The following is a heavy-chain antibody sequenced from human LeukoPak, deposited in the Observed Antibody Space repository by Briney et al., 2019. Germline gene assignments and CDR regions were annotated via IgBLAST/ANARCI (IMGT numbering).Heavy chain of an antibody. J-gene: IGHJ2*01. Sequence: GGSLRLSCVASGFTFSNYVMSWVRQAPGKGLEWVSAITGSGGRTYYADSVKGRFTISRDNSRDRLYLETNSLRAEDTAVYYCARDRMGAIMYFDVWGRGTLVTVSS. V-gene: IGHV3-23*01. D-gene: IGHD3-10*01. CDR1: GFTFSNYV. CDR3: ARDRMGAIMYFDV. CDR2: ITGSGGRT.